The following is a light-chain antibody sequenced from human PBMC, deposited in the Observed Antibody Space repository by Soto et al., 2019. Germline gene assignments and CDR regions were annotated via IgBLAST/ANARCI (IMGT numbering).Light chain of an antibody. V-gene: IGLV2-8*01. CDR1: SSDVGGYNY. CDR2: EVT. Sequence: QSVLTQPPSASGSPGQSVTISCTGTSSDVGGYNYVSWYQQYPGRAPKLMIYEVTKRPSGVPDRFSGSESGNTASLTVSGLQAEDEADYYCSSYAASNNFYFVFGGGTKLTVL. CDR3: SSYAASNNFYFV. J-gene: IGLJ3*02.